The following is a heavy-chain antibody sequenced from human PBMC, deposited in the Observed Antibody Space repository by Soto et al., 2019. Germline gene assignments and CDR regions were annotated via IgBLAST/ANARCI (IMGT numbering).Heavy chain of an antibody. V-gene: IGHV3-23*01. Sequence: EVQLLESGGGLVQPGGSLRLSCAASGFTFSNYAMTWVRQAPGKGLEWVSGISASGSRTYYADSVKGRFTISRDNSKNTLYLQMNSLRAEDTAVYYCAREYSTSSSGVDVWGQGTTVTVSS. D-gene: IGHD6-6*01. CDR1: GFTFSNYA. CDR3: AREYSTSSSGVDV. CDR2: ISASGSRT. J-gene: IGHJ6*02.